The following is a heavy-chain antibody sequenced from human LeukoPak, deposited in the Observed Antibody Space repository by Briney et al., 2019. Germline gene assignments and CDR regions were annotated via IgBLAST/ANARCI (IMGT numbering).Heavy chain of an antibody. CDR3: AIQRGWFPSGFDP. D-gene: IGHD6-19*01. CDR2: ISGSGGST. V-gene: IGHV3-23*01. Sequence: GGSLRLSCATSGFTFSSYAMSWVRQAPGKGLEWVSAISGSGGSTYYADSVKGRFTISRDNSKNTLYLQMNSLRAEDTVVYYCAIQRGWFPSGFDPWGQGTLVTVSS. J-gene: IGHJ5*02. CDR1: GFTFSSYA.